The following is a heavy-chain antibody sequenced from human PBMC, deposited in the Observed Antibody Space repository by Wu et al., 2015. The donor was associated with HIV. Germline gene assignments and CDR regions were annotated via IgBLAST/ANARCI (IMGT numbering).Heavy chain of an antibody. V-gene: IGHV1-18*01. CDR1: LHLHQIW. CDR3: ARVRDSVAAEY. D-gene: IGHD6-19*01. CDR2: TSAYNGNP. J-gene: IGHJ4*02. Sequence: QVRLVQSGAEVRKTWGLSEGLLHGLWLHLHQIWHQLGATGPLDKGLSGVGWTSAYNGNPTYARVFQDRVTMTIDTSTAKAYLELRSLTYDDTAVYYCARVRDSVAAEYWGQGTLVTVSS.